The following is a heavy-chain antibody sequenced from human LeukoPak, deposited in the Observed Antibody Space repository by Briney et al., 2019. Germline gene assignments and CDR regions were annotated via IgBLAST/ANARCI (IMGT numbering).Heavy chain of an antibody. J-gene: IGHJ4*02. CDR3: AKRLRRGYCSGGSCYDFDY. V-gene: IGHV3-43D*03. Sequence: PGGSLRLSCAASGFTFDDYAMHWVRQAPGKGLEWVSLISWDGGSTYYADSVKGRFTISRDNSKNSLYLQMNSLRAEDTALYYCAKRLRRGYCSGGSCYDFDYWGQGTLVTVSS. CDR1: GFTFDDYA. CDR2: ISWDGGST. D-gene: IGHD2-15*01.